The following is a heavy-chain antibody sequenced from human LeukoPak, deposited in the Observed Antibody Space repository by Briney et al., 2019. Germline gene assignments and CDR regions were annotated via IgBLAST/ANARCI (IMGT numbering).Heavy chain of an antibody. CDR3: ARAYRCDSSGYYYLEWFDP. D-gene: IGHD3-22*01. J-gene: IGHJ5*02. CDR2: IYHSGST. Sequence: SETLSLTCTVSGYSISSGYYWGWIRQPPGKGLEWIGSIYHSGSTYYNPSLRSRVTISVDTSKNQFSLKLSSVTAADTAVYYCARAYRCDSSGYYYLEWFDPWGQGTLVTVSS. V-gene: IGHV4-38-2*02. CDR1: GYSISSGYY.